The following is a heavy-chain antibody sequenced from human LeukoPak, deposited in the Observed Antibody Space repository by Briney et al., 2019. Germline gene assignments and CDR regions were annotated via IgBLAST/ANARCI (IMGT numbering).Heavy chain of an antibody. Sequence: SETLSLTCTVPGGSISSYYWSWIRQPPGKGLERIGYIYYSGSTNSNPSLKSRVTISVDTSKNQFSLKLSSVTAADTAVYYCARVPYYYDSSGYYRLDYFDYWGQGTLVTVSS. CDR1: GGSISSYY. V-gene: IGHV4-59*01. D-gene: IGHD3-22*01. CDR2: IYYSGST. J-gene: IGHJ4*02. CDR3: ARVPYYYDSSGYYRLDYFDY.